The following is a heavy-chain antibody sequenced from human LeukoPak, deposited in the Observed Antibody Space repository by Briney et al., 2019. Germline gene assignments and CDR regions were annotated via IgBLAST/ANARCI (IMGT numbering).Heavy chain of an antibody. CDR3: ARWPPGGGSYYHGMDV. J-gene: IGHJ6*02. CDR1: GGSISSYY. V-gene: IGHV4-59*01. Sequence: SETLSLTCTVSGGSISSYYWSWIRQPPGKGLEYIGYIYYSGSTNYNPSLKSRVTISVDTSKNQFSLKLSSVTAADTAVYYCARWPPGGGSYYHGMDVWGQGTTVTVSS. CDR2: IYYSGST. D-gene: IGHD1-14*01.